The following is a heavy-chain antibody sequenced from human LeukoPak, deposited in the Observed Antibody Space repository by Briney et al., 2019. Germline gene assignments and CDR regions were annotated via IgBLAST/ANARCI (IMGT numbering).Heavy chain of an antibody. J-gene: IGHJ6*02. CDR3: ARTSYVANPKYIGMDG. CDR1: GDSVSSNSSA. D-gene: IGHD4-23*01. V-gene: IGHV6-1*01. Sequence: SQTLSLTCAISGDSVSSNSSAWDWVRQSPSRGLEWLGRTYYRSKWDNDYAVSVKSRISINPDTSKNQFSLQLNSVTPEDTAVYYCARTSYVANPKYIGMDGWGQGTTVTVSS. CDR2: TYYRSKWDN.